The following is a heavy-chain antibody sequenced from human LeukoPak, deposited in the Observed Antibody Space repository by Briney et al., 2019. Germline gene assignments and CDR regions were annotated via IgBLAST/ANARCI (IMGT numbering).Heavy chain of an antibody. CDR1: GFTFSSYE. CDR3: ARDKSNKGHDC. CDR2: ISSSGSTI. J-gene: IGHJ4*02. Sequence: GGSLRLSCAASGFTFSSYEMNWVRQAPGKGLEWVSYISSSGSTIYYADSVKGRFTISRDNAKNSLYLQMNSLRADDTGVYYCARDKSNKGHDCWGQGTLVTVSS. V-gene: IGHV3-48*03.